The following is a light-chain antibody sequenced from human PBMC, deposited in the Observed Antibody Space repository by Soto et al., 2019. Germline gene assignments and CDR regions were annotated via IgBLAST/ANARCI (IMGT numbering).Light chain of an antibody. CDR1: QSLVHGDGNTY. V-gene: IGKV2-24*01. CDR3: MQATQFPGT. J-gene: IGKJ2*01. Sequence: DIVMTQTPLSSPVTLGQPASISCRSSQSLVHGDGNTYLSWLQQRPGQPPRLLIYKIAKRSSGDPDRISGSGAGTDFTLTISKVEAEDVGVYYCMQATQFPGTFGEGTRLEIK. CDR2: KIA.